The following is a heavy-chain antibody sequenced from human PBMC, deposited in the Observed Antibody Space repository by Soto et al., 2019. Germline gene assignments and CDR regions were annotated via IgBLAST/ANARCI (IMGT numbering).Heavy chain of an antibody. CDR1: GFTVSSNY. D-gene: IGHD2-8*01. Sequence: LRLSFAASGFTVSSNYMSWVRQAPGKGLEWVSVIYSGGSTYYADSVKGRFTISRDNSKNTLYLQMNSLRAEDTAVYYCASEMVYAYYYYGMDVWGQGTTVTVSS. V-gene: IGHV3-53*01. CDR3: ASEMVYAYYYYGMDV. J-gene: IGHJ6*02. CDR2: IYSGGST.